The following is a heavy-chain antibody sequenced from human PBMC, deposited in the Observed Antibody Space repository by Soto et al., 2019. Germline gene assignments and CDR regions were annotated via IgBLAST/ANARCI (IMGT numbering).Heavy chain of an antibody. CDR2: MTASGDST. Sequence: GASLRLSCPASGFNLSNYAMNWVRQAPGKGLEWVSVMTASGDSTYYADSVKGRFTISRDTSRNTLFLQMNSLRAADTAIYYCAKSLPDTSGYYTYYFANWGQGTLVTVAS. CDR1: GFNLSNYA. D-gene: IGHD3-22*01. CDR3: AKSLPDTSGYYTYYFAN. V-gene: IGHV3-23*01. J-gene: IGHJ4*02.